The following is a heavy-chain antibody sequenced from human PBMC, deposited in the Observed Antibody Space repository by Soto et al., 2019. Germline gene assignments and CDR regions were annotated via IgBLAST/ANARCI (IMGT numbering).Heavy chain of an antibody. D-gene: IGHD2-15*01. V-gene: IGHV4-59*08. CDR1: GGCIGSYY. J-gene: IGHJ4*02. CDR3: ARRYGGTFDY. CDR2: IYYSGST. Sequence: PSETLSLTCTVSGGCIGSYYWSWIRQPPGKGLEWIGYIYYSGSTNYNPSLKSRVTISVDTSKNQFSLKLSSVTAADTAVYYCARRYGGTFDYWGQGTLVTVSS.